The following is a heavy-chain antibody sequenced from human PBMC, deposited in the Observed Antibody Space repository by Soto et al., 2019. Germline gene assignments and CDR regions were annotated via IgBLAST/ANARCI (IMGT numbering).Heavy chain of an antibody. CDR3: XXXXGXXGVXXXPPTY. J-gene: IGHJ4*02. CDR1: GFTFSSYG. CDR2: IWYDGSNK. V-gene: IGHV3-33*01. Sequence: QVQLVESGGGVVQPGRSLRLSCAASGFTFSSYGMHWVRQAPGKGLEWVAVIWYDGSNKYYADSVKGRFTISRDNSKNTLYLQMNSLRAEDXAVXXCXXXXGXXGVXXXPPTYXGXGTLVTVSS.